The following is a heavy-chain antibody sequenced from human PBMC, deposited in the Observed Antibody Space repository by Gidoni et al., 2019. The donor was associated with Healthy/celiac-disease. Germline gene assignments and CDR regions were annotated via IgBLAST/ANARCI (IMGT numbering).Heavy chain of an antibody. CDR3: AREDSGPARGLLPFDDAFDI. D-gene: IGHD3-22*01. CDR2: IYYSGST. CDR1: GCSLSSGGYY. V-gene: IGHV4-31*03. J-gene: IGHJ3*02. Sequence: QVQLQESGPGLVKPSQTLSLTCTVSGCSLSSGGYYWSWIRQHPGKGLEWIGYIYYSGSTYYNPSLKSRVTISVDTSKNQFSLKLSSVTAADTAVYYCAREDSGPARGLLPFDDAFDIWGQGTMVTVSS.